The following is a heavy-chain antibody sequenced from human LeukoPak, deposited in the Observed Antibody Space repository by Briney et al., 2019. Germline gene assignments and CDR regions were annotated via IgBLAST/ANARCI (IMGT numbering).Heavy chain of an antibody. V-gene: IGHV4-59*01. CDR2: IYYSGST. Sequence: SETLSLTCTVSGGSISSYYWSWIRQPPGKGLEWIGYIYYSGSTNYNPSLKSRVTISVDTSKNQFSLKLSSVTAADTAVYYCARDLPYYYDSSGYSPGAFDIWGQGTMVTVSS. CDR3: ARDLPYYYDSSGYSPGAFDI. CDR1: GGSISSYY. D-gene: IGHD3-22*01. J-gene: IGHJ3*02.